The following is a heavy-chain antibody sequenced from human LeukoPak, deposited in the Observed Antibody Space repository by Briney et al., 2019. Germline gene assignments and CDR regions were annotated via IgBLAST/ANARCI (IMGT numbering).Heavy chain of an antibody. CDR2: IYPDDSDT. Sequence: GASLQISCQGSGSSFTSYWIGWVRQLPGKGLEWVGIIYPDDSDTRYSPSFQDQVTISADKSISTAYLQWSSLKASDTAMYYCARHYPGGDYFIDYWGQGTRVTVST. D-gene: IGHD4-17*01. V-gene: IGHV5-51*01. CDR1: GSSFTSYW. J-gene: IGHJ4*02. CDR3: ARHYPGGDYFIDY.